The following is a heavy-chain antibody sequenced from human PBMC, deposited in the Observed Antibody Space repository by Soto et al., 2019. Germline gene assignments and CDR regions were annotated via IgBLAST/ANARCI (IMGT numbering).Heavy chain of an antibody. CDR1: GFTFGNYW. J-gene: IGHJ4*02. CDR3: ARGGLEPFDH. D-gene: IGHD1-1*01. CDR2: ISDYGRI. V-gene: IGHV3-74*01. Sequence: HPGGSLRLSCAASGFTFGNYWMHWVRQAPGKGLVWVSRISDYGRINYADSVKDRFIISRDDARSELYLQLNDLRVEDTATYYCARGGLEPFDHWGQGALGTVSS.